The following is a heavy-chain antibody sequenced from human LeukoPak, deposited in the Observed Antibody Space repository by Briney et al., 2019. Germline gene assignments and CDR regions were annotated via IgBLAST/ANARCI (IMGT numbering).Heavy chain of an antibody. Sequence: SETLSLTCTVSGGSISSYYWSWIRQPPGKGLEWIRYIYHSGSTYYNPSLKSRVTISVDRSKNQFSLKLSSVTAADTAVYYCARGDSSGLHVDYWGQGTLVTVSS. CDR1: GGSISSYY. J-gene: IGHJ4*02. D-gene: IGHD3-22*01. V-gene: IGHV4-59*12. CDR3: ARGDSSGLHVDY. CDR2: IYHSGST.